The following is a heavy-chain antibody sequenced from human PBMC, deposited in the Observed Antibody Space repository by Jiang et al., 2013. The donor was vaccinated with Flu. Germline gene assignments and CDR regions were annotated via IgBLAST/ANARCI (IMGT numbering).Heavy chain of an antibody. CDR3: ARIGGSYPFDYFDY. D-gene: IGHD1-26*01. J-gene: IGHJ4*02. CDR1: GFSLSTSGMC. CDR2: IDWDDDK. Sequence: KPTQTLTLTCTFSGFSLSTSGMCVSWIRQPPGKALEWLARIDWDDDKYYSTSLKTRLTISKDTSKNQVVLTMTNMDPVDTATYYCARIGGSYPFDYFDYWGQGTLVTVSS. V-gene: IGHV2-70*11.